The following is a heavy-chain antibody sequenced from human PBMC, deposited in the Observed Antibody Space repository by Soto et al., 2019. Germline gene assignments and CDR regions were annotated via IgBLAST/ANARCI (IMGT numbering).Heavy chain of an antibody. J-gene: IGHJ3*02. D-gene: IGHD7-27*01. Sequence: GGSLRLSCAPSGFTVSSNYMSWVRQAPGKGLEWVSVSYRVGSTYYADSVKGRFTISRDNSKNTLYLQMNSLRAEDTAVYYCARDLGIGAFDIWGQGTMVTVSS. CDR3: ARDLGIGAFDI. CDR2: SYRVGST. CDR1: GFTVSSNY. V-gene: IGHV3-53*01.